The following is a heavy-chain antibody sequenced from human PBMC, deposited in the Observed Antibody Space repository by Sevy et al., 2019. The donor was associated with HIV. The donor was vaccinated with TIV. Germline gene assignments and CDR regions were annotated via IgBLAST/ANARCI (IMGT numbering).Heavy chain of an antibody. D-gene: IGHD2-15*01. CDR1: GVSFSDYY. CDR2: VSQSGSA. J-gene: IGHJ4*01. CDR3: ARGPLFSPEYCSGGTCPTIDF. V-gene: IGHV4-34*01. Sequence: SETLSLTCAVSGVSFSDYYWAWIRQAPGEGLEWIGAVSQSGSANYNPSLRSRVIMSLDTSKNHVSLKLTSVTAADTAMYYCARGPLFSPEYCSGGTCPTIDFWSQGTLVTVSS.